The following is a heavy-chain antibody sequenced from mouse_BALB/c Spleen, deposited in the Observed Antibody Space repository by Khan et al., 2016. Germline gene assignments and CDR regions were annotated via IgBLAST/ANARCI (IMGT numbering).Heavy chain of an antibody. CDR3: ARRKGNYEGNAMDC. D-gene: IGHD2-1*01. V-gene: IGHV3-2*02. Sequence: EVKLEESGPGLVKPSQSLSLTCTVTGYSITSDYAWNWIRQFPGNKLEWMGYISYSGSTSYNPSLKSRISILRDTTKNQFFLQLNSVTTEDTARYYGARRKGNYEGNAMDCWGQGTSVTVSS. CDR1: GYSITSDYA. CDR2: ISYSGST. J-gene: IGHJ4*01.